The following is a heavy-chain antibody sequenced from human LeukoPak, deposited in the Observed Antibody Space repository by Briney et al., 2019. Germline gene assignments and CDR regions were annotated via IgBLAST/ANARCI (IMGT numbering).Heavy chain of an antibody. D-gene: IGHD6-25*01. CDR3: AKPPAAYYFDY. CDR2: ISGSGGST. CDR1: GFTFSSYA. J-gene: IGHJ4*02. Sequence: AGCLSLSCPASGFTFSSYAMSWVRQAAGRGLEWVSAISGSGGSTYYADSVKGRFTISRDNSKNTLYLQMNSLKAEDTAVYYCAKPPAAYYFDYWGQGTLVTVSS. V-gene: IGHV3-23*01.